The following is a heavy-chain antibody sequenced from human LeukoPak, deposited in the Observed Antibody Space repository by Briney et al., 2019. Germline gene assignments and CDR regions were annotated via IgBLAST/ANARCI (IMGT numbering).Heavy chain of an antibody. CDR2: MNPKSGYT. Sequence: GASVKVSCKASGYTFTRYDINWVRQAPGQGLEWMGWMNPKSGYTGHAQKFQGRVTITRDTSISTVYMELSSLSSEDTAVYFCARDEGIAAAGNVPQDYWGQGTLVTVSS. V-gene: IGHV1-8*03. CDR3: ARDEGIAAAGNVPQDY. CDR1: GYTFTRYD. J-gene: IGHJ4*02. D-gene: IGHD6-13*01.